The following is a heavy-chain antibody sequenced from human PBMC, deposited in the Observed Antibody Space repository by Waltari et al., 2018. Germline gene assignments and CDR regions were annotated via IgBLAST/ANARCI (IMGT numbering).Heavy chain of an antibody. CDR2: IKQDGSEE. Sequence: QPVVSVEVVVPTGGALRLSGQSSVCTARRYWPNCVLEAPGKGLEWVANIKQDGSEEYCVDSVKGRFTISRDDAKYSLYLQMNSLRAEDTAVYYCARGRDTMVRGVISQWGQGTRVTVSS. J-gene: IGHJ4*02. V-gene: IGHV3-7*04. CDR1: VCTARRYW. CDR3: ARGRDTMVRGVISQ. D-gene: IGHD3-10*01.